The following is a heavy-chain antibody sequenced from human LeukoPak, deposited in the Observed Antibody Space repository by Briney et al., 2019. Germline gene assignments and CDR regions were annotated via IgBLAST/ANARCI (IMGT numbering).Heavy chain of an antibody. V-gene: IGHV1-46*01. CDR1: GYTFTSNY. Sequence: GASVKVSCKAFGYTFTSNYMHWVRQAPGQGPEWMGVISPSGGSTTYAQKFQGRVTMTRNTSISTAYMELSSLRSEDTAVYYCARTYYYDSGPYDAFDIWGQGTMVTVSS. CDR2: ISPSGGST. D-gene: IGHD3-22*01. CDR3: ARTYYYDSGPYDAFDI. J-gene: IGHJ3*02.